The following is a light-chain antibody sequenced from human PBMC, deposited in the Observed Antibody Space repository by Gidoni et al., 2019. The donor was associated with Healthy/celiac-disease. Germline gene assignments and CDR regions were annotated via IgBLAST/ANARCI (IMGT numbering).Light chain of an antibody. CDR1: QSISTY. V-gene: IGKV1-39*01. Sequence: DIHMTQSPSSLSASVGDRVTITCPASQSISTYLNWYQQKPGKAPKLLIYAASSLQSGVPSRFSGSGSGTDFTLTISSLQPEDFATYYCQQSDSTPYTFGQGTKLEIK. J-gene: IGKJ2*01. CDR3: QQSDSTPYT. CDR2: AAS.